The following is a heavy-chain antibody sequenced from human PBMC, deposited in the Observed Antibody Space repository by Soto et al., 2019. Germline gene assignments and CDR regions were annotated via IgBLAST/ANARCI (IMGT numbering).Heavy chain of an antibody. Sequence: QVHLVQSGAEVKKPGASVKVSCKGSGYTFTTYGITWVRQAPGQGLEWMGWISAHNGNTNYAQKLQGSVTVTRDTSTSTAYMELRSLRPDDTAVYYCARGRYGDYWGQGALVTGSS. CDR1: GYTFTTYG. J-gene: IGHJ4*02. CDR3: ARGRYGDY. V-gene: IGHV1-18*01. D-gene: IGHD1-1*01. CDR2: ISAHNGNT.